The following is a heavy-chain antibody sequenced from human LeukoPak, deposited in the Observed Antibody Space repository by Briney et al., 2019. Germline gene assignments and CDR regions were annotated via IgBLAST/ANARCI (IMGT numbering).Heavy chain of an antibody. J-gene: IGHJ4*02. CDR3: ARVTGYRIEDYFDY. Sequence: ASETLSLTCTVSGGSISSYYWSWIRQPAGKGLEWIGRIYTSGSTNYNPSLKSRVTISVETSKNEFSLKLRSVTAADTAVYYCARVTGYRIEDYFDYWGQGTLVTVSS. D-gene: IGHD6-13*01. CDR2: IYTSGST. V-gene: IGHV4-4*07. CDR1: GGSISSYY.